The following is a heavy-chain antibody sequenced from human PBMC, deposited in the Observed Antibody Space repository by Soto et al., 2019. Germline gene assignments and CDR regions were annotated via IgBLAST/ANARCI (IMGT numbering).Heavy chain of an antibody. V-gene: IGHV4-34*01. CDR3: ARAPIVVVPAAIPNRAFDI. CDR1: GGSFGGYY. D-gene: IGHD2-2*02. J-gene: IGHJ3*02. Sequence: QVQLQQWGAGLLKPSETLSLTCAVYGGSFGGYYWSWIRQPPGKGLEWIGEINHSGSTNYNPSLKSRVTISVDTSKNQFSLKLSSVTAADTAVYYCARAPIVVVPAAIPNRAFDIWGQGTMVTVSS. CDR2: INHSGST.